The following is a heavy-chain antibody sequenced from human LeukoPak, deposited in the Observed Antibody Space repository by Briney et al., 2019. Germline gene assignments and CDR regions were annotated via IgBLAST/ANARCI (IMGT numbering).Heavy chain of an antibody. D-gene: IGHD6-19*01. CDR1: GFIFEDFA. CDR2: ISYDGGNE. CDR3: ARDPPFSSGWSQNHFDH. V-gene: IGHV3-30*04. J-gene: IGHJ4*02. Sequence: PGRSLRLSCAPSGFIFEDFAMHWVRQAPGKGLEWVALISYDGGNENYADSVKGRFTTSRDNSKNTLYLHMNSLRPEDTAVYYCARDPPFSSGWSQNHFDHWGQGTLVTVSS.